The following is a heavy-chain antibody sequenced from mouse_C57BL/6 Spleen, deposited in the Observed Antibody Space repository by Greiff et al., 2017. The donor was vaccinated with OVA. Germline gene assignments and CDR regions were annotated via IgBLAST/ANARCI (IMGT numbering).Heavy chain of an antibody. CDR1: GFTFSDYY. J-gene: IGHJ2*01. CDR2: INYDGSST. CDR3: ARDRDGNYLDY. D-gene: IGHD2-1*01. Sequence: EVMLVESEGGLVQPGNSMKLSCTASGFTFSDYYMAWVRQVPEKGLEWVANINYDGSSTYYLDSLKSRFIISRDNAKNILYLQMSSLKSEDTATYYCARDRDGNYLDYWGQGTTLTVSS. V-gene: IGHV5-16*01.